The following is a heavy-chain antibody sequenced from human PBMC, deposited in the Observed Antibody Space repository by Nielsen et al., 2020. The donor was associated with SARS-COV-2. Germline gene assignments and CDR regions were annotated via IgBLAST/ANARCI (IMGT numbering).Heavy chain of an antibody. CDR1: GYTFTSYG. D-gene: IGHD2-21*02. CDR3: ARLDTYCGGDCLRIDP. J-gene: IGHJ5*02. Sequence: ASVQVSCKASGYTFTSYGISWVRQAPGQGLEWMGWLSAYNGNTNYAQKLQGRVTMTTDTSTSTAYMELRSLRSDDTAVYYCARLDTYCGGDCLRIDPWGQGTLVTVSS. CDR2: LSAYNGNT. V-gene: IGHV1-18*01.